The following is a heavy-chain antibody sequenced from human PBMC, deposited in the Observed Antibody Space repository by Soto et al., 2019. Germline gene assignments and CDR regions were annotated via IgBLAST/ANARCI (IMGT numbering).Heavy chain of an antibody. CDR1: VYTFISYY. J-gene: IGHJ4*02. CDR3: ARDHVDTPMTNFDY. V-gene: IGHV1-46*01. Sequence: GASVKVCCKACVYTFISYYMQWVRQAPGQGLEWMGLINPSDAYTDYAQKFQGRVTLTRDTSTSIVYMELSSLRSEDTAIYYCARDHVDTPMTNFDYWGQGTLVTVSS. D-gene: IGHD5-18*01. CDR2: INPSDAYT.